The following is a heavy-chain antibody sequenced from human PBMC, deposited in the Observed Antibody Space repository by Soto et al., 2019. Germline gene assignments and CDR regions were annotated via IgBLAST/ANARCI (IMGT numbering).Heavy chain of an antibody. CDR3: ATYSGYALPMDV. Sequence: GGSLRLSCAASGFALSGYWMTWVRQVPGKGLEWVASISQDAGEIHYVASVRGRFTISRDNAKDSLFLEMNSLRADDTAVYYCATYSGYALPMDVWGKGTTVTVSS. CDR2: ISQDAGEI. CDR1: GFALSGYW. J-gene: IGHJ6*03. V-gene: IGHV3-7*01. D-gene: IGHD1-26*01.